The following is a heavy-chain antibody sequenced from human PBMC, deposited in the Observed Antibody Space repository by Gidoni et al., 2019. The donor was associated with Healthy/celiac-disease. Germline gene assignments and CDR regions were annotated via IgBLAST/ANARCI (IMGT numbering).Heavy chain of an antibody. CDR3: ARDEGGSAMGYYYYGMDV. CDR1: GGTCSSYA. Sequence: QVQLVQSGAEVKKPGSSVKVACKASGGTCSSYAISWVRQAPGQGLEWMGGIIPIFGTANYAQKFQGRVTITADESTSTAYMELSSLRSEDTAVYYCARDEGGSAMGYYYYGMDVWGQGTTVTVSS. V-gene: IGHV1-69*01. D-gene: IGHD1-26*01. CDR2: IIPIFGTA. J-gene: IGHJ6*02.